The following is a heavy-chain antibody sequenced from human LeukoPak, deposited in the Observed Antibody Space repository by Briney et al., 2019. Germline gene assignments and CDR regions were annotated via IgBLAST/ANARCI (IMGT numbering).Heavy chain of an antibody. CDR2: IYHSGST. Sequence: SETLSLTCDVSGYSISSSYYWGWIRQPPGKGLEWIGTIYHSGSTHYNPSLKSRVTISVDTSKNHFSLKLTSVTVADTAVYFCARLGPQPFFDSDSNFYMDVWGTGTTVTVSS. V-gene: IGHV4-38-2*01. D-gene: IGHD3-9*01. J-gene: IGHJ6*03. CDR3: ARLGPQPFFDSDSNFYMDV. CDR1: GYSISSSYY.